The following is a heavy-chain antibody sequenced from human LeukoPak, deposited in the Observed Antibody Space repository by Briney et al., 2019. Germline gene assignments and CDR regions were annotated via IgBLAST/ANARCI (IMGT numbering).Heavy chain of an antibody. J-gene: IGHJ4*02. V-gene: IGHV4-31*03. Sequence: PSQTLSLTCTVFGGSISSGGYYWSWIRQHPRKGLEWIGYIYYSGSTYYNPSLKSRVTISVGTSKNQFSLKLSSVTAADTAVYYCARLSLAKPQWGQGTLVTVSS. D-gene: IGHD4/OR15-4a*01. CDR2: IYYSGST. CDR1: GGSISSGGYY. CDR3: ARLSLAKPQ.